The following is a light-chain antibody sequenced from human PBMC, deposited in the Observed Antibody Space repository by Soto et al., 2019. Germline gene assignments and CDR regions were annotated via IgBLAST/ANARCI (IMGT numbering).Light chain of an antibody. CDR1: QSISDT. CDR3: QQYNNWPWT. V-gene: IGKV3-15*01. Sequence: EIVMTQSPATLSLSPLVIATLSFRASQSISDTLAWYQQTPGQAPRLLIYGASTRAPGFPARFSGSGSGTDFTLTISSLQSEDFAVYYCQQYNNWPWTFGQGTKVDI. J-gene: IGKJ1*01. CDR2: GAS.